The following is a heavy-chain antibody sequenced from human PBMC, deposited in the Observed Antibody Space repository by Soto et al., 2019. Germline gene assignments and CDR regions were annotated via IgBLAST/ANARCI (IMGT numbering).Heavy chain of an antibody. J-gene: IGHJ4*02. CDR3: ASYYYDSSGYYPAFGY. D-gene: IGHD3-22*01. V-gene: IGHV4-30-4*01. CDR2: IYYSGST. CDR1: GGSISGGDYY. Sequence: SETLSLTCTVSGGSISGGDYYWSWIRQPPGKGLEWIGYIYYSGSTYYNPSLKSRVTISVDTSKNQFSLKLSSVTAADTAVYYCASYYYDSSGYYPAFGYWGQGTLVTVSS.